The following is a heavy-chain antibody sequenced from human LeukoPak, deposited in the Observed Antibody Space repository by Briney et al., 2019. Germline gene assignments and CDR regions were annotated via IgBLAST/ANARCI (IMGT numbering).Heavy chain of an antibody. V-gene: IGHV3-30*03. CDR1: GFFFNTYG. D-gene: IGHD1-26*01. J-gene: IGHJ4*02. CDR2: ISFDGKLK. CDR3: ARDPPGGSYWVY. Sequence: GSLRLPCSASGFFFNTYGMQWVRQAPGKGLEWVAVISFDGKLKYYADSVQGRFTISRDNSRNTLYLQMKSLRADDTAIYYCARDPPGGSYWVYWGQGTLVTVSS.